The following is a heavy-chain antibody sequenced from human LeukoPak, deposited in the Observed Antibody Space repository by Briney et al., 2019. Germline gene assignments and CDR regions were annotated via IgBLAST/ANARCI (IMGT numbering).Heavy chain of an antibody. CDR2: ISYDGSNK. J-gene: IGHJ5*02. V-gene: IGHV3-30-3*01. CDR1: GFTFSSYA. CDR3: ARAGSYDFWSGYYKFGGSNWFDP. Sequence: PGRSLRLSCAASGFTFSSYAMHWVRQAPGKGLEWVAVISYDGSNKYYADSVKGRFTISRDNSKNTLYLQMNSLRAEDTAVYYCARAGSYDFWSGYYKFGGSNWFDPWGQGTLVTVSS. D-gene: IGHD3-3*01.